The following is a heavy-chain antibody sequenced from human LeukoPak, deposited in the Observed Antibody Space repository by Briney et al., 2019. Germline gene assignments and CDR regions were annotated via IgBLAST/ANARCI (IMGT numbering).Heavy chain of an antibody. CDR2: ISSSSNYI. D-gene: IGHD3-22*01. CDR1: GFTFSSYS. V-gene: IGHV3-21*01. Sequence: GGSLRLSCAASGFTFSSYSMNWVRQAPGKGLEWVSSISSSSNYIYYADSVKGRFTISRDNAKNSLYLQMNSLRAEDTAVYYCARVAAWDSSGYLFDYWGQGTLVAVSS. CDR3: ARVAAWDSSGYLFDY. J-gene: IGHJ4*02.